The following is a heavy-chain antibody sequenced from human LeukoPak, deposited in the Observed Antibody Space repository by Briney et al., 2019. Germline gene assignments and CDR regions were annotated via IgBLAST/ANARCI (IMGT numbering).Heavy chain of an antibody. J-gene: IGHJ4*02. CDR2: ISSSSSYI. D-gene: IGHD3-22*01. Sequence: GGSLRLSCAASGFTFSSYSMNWVRQAPGKGLEWVSSISSSSSYIYYADSVKGRFTISRDNAKNSLYLQMNSLRAEDTAVYYCARDYYDSNGYYHGGYWGQGTLVTVSS. CDR3: ARDYYDSNGYYHGGY. V-gene: IGHV3-21*01. CDR1: GFTFSSYS.